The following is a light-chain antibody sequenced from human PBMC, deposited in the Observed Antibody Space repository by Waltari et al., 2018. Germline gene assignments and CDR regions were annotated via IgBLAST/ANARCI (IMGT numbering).Light chain of an antibody. CDR1: QCISSY. CDR3: XQSYSTLFT. Sequence: DIQMTQSPSSLSASVGDRVTITCRASQCISSYVNWYQQKPWKAPKLLIYAASSLQSGVPSSFSGSGAGTDFTLTISSLQPEDFATYXCXQSYSTLFTFGPGTKVDIK. J-gene: IGKJ3*01. CDR2: AAS. V-gene: IGKV1-39*01.